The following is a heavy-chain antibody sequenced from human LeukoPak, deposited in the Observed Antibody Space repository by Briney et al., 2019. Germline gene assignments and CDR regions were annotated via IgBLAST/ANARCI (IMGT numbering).Heavy chain of an antibody. CDR2: IYYSGST. V-gene: IGHV4-59*11. CDR3: AREYNYYDSSGWDAFEI. J-gene: IGHJ3*02. CDR1: GDSISSHY. Sequence: KTSETLSLTCTVSGDSISSHYWSWIRQPPGKGLEWIGYIYYSGSTNYNPSLTGRVTISVDTSKNQFSLKLSSVTAADTAVYYCAREYNYYDSSGWDAFEIWGQGTMVTVSS. D-gene: IGHD3-22*01.